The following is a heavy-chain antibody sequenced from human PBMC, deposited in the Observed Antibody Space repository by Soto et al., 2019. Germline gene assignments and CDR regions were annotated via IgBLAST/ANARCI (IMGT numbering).Heavy chain of an antibody. CDR3: SSRVTDAPT. Sequence: QVQLQESGPGLVKPSGTLSLTCAVSGASISSGWWTWVRQPPGKGLEWIGETLYSGRTNYNSSLNSRVPISIDKSKKPFSLNLSSVTAADTAVYYCSSRVTDAPTWGQGTLVTVSS. CDR2: TLYSGRT. V-gene: IGHV4-4*02. CDR1: GASISSGW. J-gene: IGHJ5*02. D-gene: IGHD3-10*01.